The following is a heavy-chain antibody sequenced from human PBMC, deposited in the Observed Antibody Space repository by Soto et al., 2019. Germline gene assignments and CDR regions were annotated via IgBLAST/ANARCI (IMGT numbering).Heavy chain of an antibody. CDR2: MYHSGSN. J-gene: IGHJ4*02. Sequence: KPSETLSLTCTVSGGSMSSDDYSWNWIRQPPGKGLEWVGSMYHSGSNYYNPSLRSRVTISVDRSKNQFSLKLRSVTAADTAVYYCARGSGIAARADFDYWGQGALVTVSS. CDR3: ARGSGIAARADFDY. CDR1: GGSMSSDDYS. D-gene: IGHD6-6*01. V-gene: IGHV4-30-2*01.